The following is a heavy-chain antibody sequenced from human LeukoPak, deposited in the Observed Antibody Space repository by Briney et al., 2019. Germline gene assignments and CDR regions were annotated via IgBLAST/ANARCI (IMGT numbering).Heavy chain of an antibody. CDR2: INPSGGST. CDR1: GYTFASYY. CDR3: ARDVDYYDSSGGFDY. D-gene: IGHD3-22*01. Sequence: ASVKVSFKASGYTFASYYMHWVRHAPGQGLEWMGIINPSGGSTSYAQKFQGRVTMTRDTSTSTVYMELSSLRSEDTAVYYCARDVDYYDSSGGFDYWGQGTLVTVSS. V-gene: IGHV1-46*01. J-gene: IGHJ4*02.